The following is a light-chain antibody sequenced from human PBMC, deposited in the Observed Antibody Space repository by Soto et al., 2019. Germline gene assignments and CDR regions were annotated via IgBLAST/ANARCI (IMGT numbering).Light chain of an antibody. Sequence: EIVLTQSPGTLSLSPGEGATLSCRASQSVGSSYLAWYQQKPGQAPRLLIYGASSRATGIPDRFSGSGSGTDFTLTITRLEPEDFAVYYCQQYDSSSRTFGQGTKLEIK. CDR3: QQYDSSSRT. CDR2: GAS. V-gene: IGKV3-20*01. CDR1: QSVGSSY. J-gene: IGKJ2*01.